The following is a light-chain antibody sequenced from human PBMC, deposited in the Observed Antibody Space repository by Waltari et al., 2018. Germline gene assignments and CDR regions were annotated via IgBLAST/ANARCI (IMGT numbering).Light chain of an antibody. CDR1: TSDAGNYNL. Sequence: QAALTQPASVSGSPGQPITITFTGSTSDAGNYNLVPWYQKHPGKAPKLIIYEVTNRPSGISDRFSGFKTGNTASLTISGLQAEDEADYYCCSYAGSWIWVFGGGTELTVL. V-gene: IGLV2-23*02. J-gene: IGLJ3*02. CDR2: EVT. CDR3: CSYAGSWIWV.